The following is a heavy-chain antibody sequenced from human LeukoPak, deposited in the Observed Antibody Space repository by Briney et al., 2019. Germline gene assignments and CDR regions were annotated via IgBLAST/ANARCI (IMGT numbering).Heavy chain of an antibody. V-gene: IGHV3-7*01. CDR2: IKQDGSEK. CDR1: GFTFSSYW. D-gene: IGHD6-6*01. Sequence: GGSLRLSCAASGFTFSSYWMSWVRQAPGKGLEWVANIKQDGSEKYYVDSVKGRFTISRDNAKNSLYLQMNSLRAEDTAVYYCARDRGIAARRSYYYMDVWGKGTTVTVSS. J-gene: IGHJ6*03. CDR3: ARDRGIAARRSYYYMDV.